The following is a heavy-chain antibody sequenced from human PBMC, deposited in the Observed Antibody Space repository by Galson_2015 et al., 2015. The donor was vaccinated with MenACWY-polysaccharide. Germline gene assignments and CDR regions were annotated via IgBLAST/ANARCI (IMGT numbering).Heavy chain of an antibody. CDR1: GFTFSSYA. J-gene: IGHJ6*02. CDR3: ARDYCDRITCSGMDV. CDR2: ISYDGSNK. Sequence: SLRLSCAASGFTFSSYAIHWVRQAPGKGLEWVAVISYDGSNKYYADSVKGRFTISRDNSKYTMYLQMTSLRADDTTVYYCARDYCDRITCSGMDVWGQGTTVTVSS. D-gene: IGHD2/OR15-2a*01. V-gene: IGHV3-30-3*01.